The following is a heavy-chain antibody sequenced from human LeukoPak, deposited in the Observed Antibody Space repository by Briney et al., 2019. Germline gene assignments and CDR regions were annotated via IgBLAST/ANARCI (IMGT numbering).Heavy chain of an antibody. J-gene: IGHJ5*02. CDR3: ARGYSTIILSLFDP. Sequence: GGSLRLSCAASGFTFSNYAMNWVRQAPGKGLEWVSYISSSSDTIDYADSVKGRFTISRDNSKNTLHLQMDSLRDEDTAVYYCARGYSTIILSLFDPWGQGTLVTVSS. CDR1: GFTFSNYA. D-gene: IGHD5-12*01. V-gene: IGHV3-48*02. CDR2: ISSSSDTI.